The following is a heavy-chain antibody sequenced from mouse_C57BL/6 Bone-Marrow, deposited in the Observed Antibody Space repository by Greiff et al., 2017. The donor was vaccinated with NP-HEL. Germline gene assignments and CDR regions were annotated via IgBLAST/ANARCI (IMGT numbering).Heavy chain of an antibody. D-gene: IGHD1-1*01. J-gene: IGHJ2*01. Sequence: EVQLQQSGPVLVKPGASVKMSCKASGYTFTDYYMNWVKQSHGKSLEWIGVINPYNGGTSYNQKFKGKATLTVDKSSSTAYMELNSLTSEDSAVYYCATGDYYGSSYCDYWGQGTTLTVSS. V-gene: IGHV1-19*01. CDR2: INPYNGGT. CDR3: ATGDYYGSSYCDY. CDR1: GYTFTDYY.